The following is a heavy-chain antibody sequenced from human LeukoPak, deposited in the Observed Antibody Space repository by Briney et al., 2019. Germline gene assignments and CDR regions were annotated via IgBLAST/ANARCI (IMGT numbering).Heavy chain of an antibody. D-gene: IGHD5-12*01. CDR1: GYTFTSYA. J-gene: IGHJ6*03. Sequence: SVKVSCKASGYTFTSYAINWVRQAPGQGLEWMGGIIIMFDTTNYAQKFQGRVTITADKPTSTVYMEVSSLRSEDTAVYFCARRGYDRSHYSTYYMDVWGNGTAVTVSS. CDR3: ARRGYDRSHYSTYYMDV. V-gene: IGHV1-69*06. CDR2: IIIMFDTT.